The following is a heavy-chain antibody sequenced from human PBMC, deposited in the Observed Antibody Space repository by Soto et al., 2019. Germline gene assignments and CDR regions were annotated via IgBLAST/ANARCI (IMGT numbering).Heavy chain of an antibody. V-gene: IGHV3-74*01. CDR1: GVSLNRSC. CDR2: INSDGRST. J-gene: IGHJ6*02. D-gene: IGHD6-6*01. CDR3: ARDIYCFNTTSSNGFNALDV. Sequence: QPWGTLKLSCAVSGVSLNRSCMSCVVHAPGKRLMWVSRINSDGRSTNYADSVKGRFTISRDNAKNTLYLQMNSLRAEDTAVYYCARDIYCFNTTSSNGFNALDVWG.